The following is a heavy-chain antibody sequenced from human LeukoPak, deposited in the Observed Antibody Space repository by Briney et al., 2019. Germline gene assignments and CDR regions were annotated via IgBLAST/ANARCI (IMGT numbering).Heavy chain of an antibody. J-gene: IGHJ4*02. D-gene: IGHD6-13*01. CDR1: GLTFRNTA. Sequence: GGSLRLSCAASGLTFRNTAMSWVRQAPGKGLEWVSSISGSGGSTYYADFVRGRFSISRDNSKNTLSLQMNSLTAEDTAIYYCAIGGGISTPGHWGQGTLVTVSS. CDR2: ISGSGGST. CDR3: AIGGGISTPGH. V-gene: IGHV3-23*01.